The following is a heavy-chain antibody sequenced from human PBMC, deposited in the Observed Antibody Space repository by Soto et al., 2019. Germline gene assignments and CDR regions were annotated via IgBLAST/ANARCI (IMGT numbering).Heavy chain of an antibody. D-gene: IGHD4-4*01. J-gene: IGHJ5*01. V-gene: IGHV1-24*01. CDR1: GYTFTELS. Sequence: ASVKVSCKASGYTFTELSMHWVRQAPGKGLEWMGGFDPEDGETIYAQKFQGRVTMTEDTSTDTAYMELSSLRSEDTAVYYCATGWVYSNCFDSWGQGTLVTVSS. CDR3: ATGWVYSNCFDS. CDR2: FDPEDGET.